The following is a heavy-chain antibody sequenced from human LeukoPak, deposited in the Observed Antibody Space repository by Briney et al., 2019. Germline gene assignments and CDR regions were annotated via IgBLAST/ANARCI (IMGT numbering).Heavy chain of an antibody. D-gene: IGHD2-2*01. V-gene: IGHV1-18*04. J-gene: IGHJ3*02. CDR2: ISPYDGDT. CDR3: ARLRGGIYSSRDAFDT. CDR1: GYTFTTNG. Sequence: ASVTVSCMASGYTFTTNGVSWVRQAPGQGLEWLAWISPYDGDTNYTPDLQGRVTSSTDTSTSTAYMELTSLRSDDTAVYYCARLRGGIYSSRDAFDTWGQGTMVTVSS.